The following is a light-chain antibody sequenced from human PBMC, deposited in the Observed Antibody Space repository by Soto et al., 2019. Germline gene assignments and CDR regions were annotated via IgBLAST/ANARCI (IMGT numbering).Light chain of an antibody. V-gene: IGLV2-14*01. CDR1: SSDIGRYNY. CDR3: TSCITANTRCV. CDR2: EVN. Sequence: QSVLTQLASVSGSPGQSITISCTGTSSDIGRYNYVSWFQQHPGKVPKLVIFEVNYRPSGVSDRFSGSKSGNTASLTITGLQAEDEADYYCTSCITANTRCVFGSGTKVTVL. J-gene: IGLJ1*01.